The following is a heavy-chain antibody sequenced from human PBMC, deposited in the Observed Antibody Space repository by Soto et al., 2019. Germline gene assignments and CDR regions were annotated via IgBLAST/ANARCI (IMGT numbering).Heavy chain of an antibody. J-gene: IGHJ6*02. CDR3: ARVLWGVRWEQEVYSYYSMDV. CDR2: IIPIFGTA. CDR1: GGTFSSYA. V-gene: IGHV1-69*13. Sequence: SVKVSCKASGGTFSSYAISWVRQAPGQGLERMGGIIPIFGTANYAQKFQGRVTITADESTSTAYMELSSLRSEDTAVYYCARVLWGVRWEQEVYSYYSMDVWGQATTVTVSS. D-gene: IGHD1-26*01.